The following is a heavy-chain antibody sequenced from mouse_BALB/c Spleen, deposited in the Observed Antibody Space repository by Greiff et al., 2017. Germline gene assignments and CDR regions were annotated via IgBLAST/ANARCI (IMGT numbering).Heavy chain of an antibody. V-gene: IGHV5-9-4*01. J-gene: IGHJ3*01. Sequence: EVKVEESGGGLVKPGGSLKLSCAASGFTFSSYAMSWVRQSPEKRLEWVAEISSGGSYTYYPDTVTGRFTISRDNAKNTLYLEMSSLRSEDTAMYYCARDGWFAYWGQGTLVTVSA. CDR2: ISSGGSYT. CDR3: ARDGWFAY. CDR1: GFTFSSYA.